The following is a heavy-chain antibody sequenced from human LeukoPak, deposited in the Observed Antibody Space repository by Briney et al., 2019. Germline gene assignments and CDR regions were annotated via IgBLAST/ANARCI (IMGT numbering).Heavy chain of an antibody. V-gene: IGHV4-31*03. D-gene: IGHD2/OR15-2a*01. CDR2: IYYSGST. CDR3: ARDNRRGLDY. J-gene: IGHJ4*02. CDR1: GGSISSGGYY. Sequence: PSETLPLTCTVSGGSISSGGYYWSWIRQHPGKGLEWIGYIYYSGSTYYNPSLKSRVTISVDTSKNQFSLKLSSVTAADTAVYYCARDNRRGLDYWGQGTLVTVSS.